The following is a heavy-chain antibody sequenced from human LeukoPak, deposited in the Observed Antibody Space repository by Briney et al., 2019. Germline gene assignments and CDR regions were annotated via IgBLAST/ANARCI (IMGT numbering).Heavy chain of an antibody. D-gene: IGHD5-18*01. Sequence: PSETLSLTCTVSGGSISSYYWSWIRQPPGKGLEWIGYIYYSGSTNYNPSLKSRVTISVDTSKNQFSLKLSSVTAADTAVYYCARTGQKNSYGYGYFDYWGQGTLVTVSS. CDR2: IYYSGST. CDR3: ARTGQKNSYGYGYFDY. V-gene: IGHV4-59*08. CDR1: GGSISSYY. J-gene: IGHJ4*02.